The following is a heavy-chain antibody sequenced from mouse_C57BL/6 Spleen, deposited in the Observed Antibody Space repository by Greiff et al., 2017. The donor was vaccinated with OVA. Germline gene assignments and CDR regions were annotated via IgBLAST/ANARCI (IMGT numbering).Heavy chain of an antibody. CDR2: IHPNSGST. Sequence: QVQLQQPGAELVKPGASVKLSCKASGYTFTSYWMHWVKQRPEQSLEWIGMIHPNSGSTNYNEKFKSKATLTVDKSSSTAYMQLSSLTSEDSAVYYCARSGTRGYAMDYWGQGTSVTVSS. CDR3: ARSGTRGYAMDY. CDR1: GYTFTSYW. D-gene: IGHD2-14*01. V-gene: IGHV1-64*01. J-gene: IGHJ4*01.